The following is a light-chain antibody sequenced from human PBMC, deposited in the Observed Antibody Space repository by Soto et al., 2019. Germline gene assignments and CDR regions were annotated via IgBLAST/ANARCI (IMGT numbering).Light chain of an antibody. Sequence: QSVLTQPRSVSGSPGQSVTISCTGTSSDGGGYNYVSWYQQHPGKAPKLMIYDVSKRPSGVPDRFSGSKSGNTASLTISGLQAEDEADYYCCSYAGSYTPNWVFGGGTKLTVL. CDR1: SSDGGGYNY. CDR3: CSYAGSYTPNWV. V-gene: IGLV2-11*01. J-gene: IGLJ3*02. CDR2: DVS.